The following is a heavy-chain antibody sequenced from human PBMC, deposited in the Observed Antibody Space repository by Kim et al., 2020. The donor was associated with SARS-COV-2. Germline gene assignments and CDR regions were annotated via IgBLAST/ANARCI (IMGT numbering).Heavy chain of an antibody. Sequence: ASVKVSCKASGFTFTFYSMHWVRQAPGQGLEWMGMINRSGGGTNYAQKFQGRVTMTGDTSTDTVYMELSSLRSDDTAVYYCAQEGGHWGQGTLVTVSS. J-gene: IGHJ4*02. V-gene: IGHV1-46*01. CDR2: INRSGGGT. CDR3: AQEGGH. CDR1: GFTFTFYS. D-gene: IGHD3-16*01.